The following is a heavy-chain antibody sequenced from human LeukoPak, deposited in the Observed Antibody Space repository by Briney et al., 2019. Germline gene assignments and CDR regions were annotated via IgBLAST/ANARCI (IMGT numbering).Heavy chain of an antibody. D-gene: IGHD6-25*01. V-gene: IGHV3-74*01. CDR2: IHPDGSST. Sequence: PGGSLRLSCAPSGFTFSRYWMHWVRQAPGKGLVWVSRIHPDGSSTSYADSVKGRFTISRDNAKNTLYLQMNSLRAEDTAVYYCARDQGTIAAAGGTKRLFDYWGQGTLVTVSS. CDR3: ARDQGTIAAAGGTKRLFDY. J-gene: IGHJ4*02. CDR1: GFTFSRYW.